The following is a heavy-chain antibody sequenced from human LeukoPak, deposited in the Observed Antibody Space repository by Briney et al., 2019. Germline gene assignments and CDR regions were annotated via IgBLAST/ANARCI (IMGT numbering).Heavy chain of an antibody. D-gene: IGHD5-18*01. Sequence: GGSLRLSCVASGSTFSNYGMNWVRQAPGKGLEWVSGIVGSGVTTYYADSVKGRFTISRDNSKNTLYLHMNGLRVEDTAIYYCARDERWIQFNYWGQGTPVTVSS. CDR1: GSTFSNYG. CDR3: ARDERWIQFNY. J-gene: IGHJ4*02. V-gene: IGHV3-23*01. CDR2: IVGSGVTT.